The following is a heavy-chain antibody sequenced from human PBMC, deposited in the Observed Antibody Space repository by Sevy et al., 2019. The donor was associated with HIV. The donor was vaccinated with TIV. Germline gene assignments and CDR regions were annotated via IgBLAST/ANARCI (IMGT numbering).Heavy chain of an antibody. Sequence: SETLSLTCTVSGGSITSLYWNWIRQPPGKGLEWIANIYYNGHINYNPSLKSRVTLSLDTSKNQFSLRLSSVTAAGTAMYYCAGENAWGRGYSWGQGTLVTFSS. CDR3: AGENAWGRGYS. CDR2: IYYNGHI. CDR1: GGSITSLY. J-gene: IGHJ4*02. V-gene: IGHV4-59*08. D-gene: IGHD1-26*01.